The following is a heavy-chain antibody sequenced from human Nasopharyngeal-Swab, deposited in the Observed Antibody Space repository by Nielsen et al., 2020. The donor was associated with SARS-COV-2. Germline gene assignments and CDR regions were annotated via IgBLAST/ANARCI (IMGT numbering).Heavy chain of an antibody. CDR2: IIPIFGTA. J-gene: IGHJ3*02. V-gene: IGHV1-69*13. CDR3: ARDGYGNGAFDI. CDR1: GGTFSSYA. Sequence: SVKVSCKDSGGTFSSYAISWVRQATGQGLEWMGGIIPIFGTAHYAQKFQGRVTITADESTSTAYMELSSLRSEDTAVYYCARDGYGNGAFDIWGQGTMVTVSS. D-gene: IGHD1-1*01.